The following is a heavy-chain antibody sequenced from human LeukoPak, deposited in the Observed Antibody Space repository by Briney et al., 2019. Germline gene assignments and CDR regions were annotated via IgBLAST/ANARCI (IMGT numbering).Heavy chain of an antibody. Sequence: PSETLSLTCTVSGGSISHYYWSWIRQPPGKGLEWIGYIYYSGSTNYNPSLKSRVTISVDTSKNQFSLKLSSVTAADTAVYYCARLTGYSSESWFDPWGQGTLVTVSS. J-gene: IGHJ5*02. CDR2: IYYSGST. CDR3: ARLTGYSSESWFDP. D-gene: IGHD3-9*01. CDR1: GGSISHYY. V-gene: IGHV4-59*01.